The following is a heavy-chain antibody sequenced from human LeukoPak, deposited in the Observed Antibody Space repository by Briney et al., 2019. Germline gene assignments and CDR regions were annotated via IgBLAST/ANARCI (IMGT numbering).Heavy chain of an antibody. CDR3: AKDRRGSYYYRRGTRTYFDY. CDR1: GFTFSSYA. Sequence: SGGSLRLSCAVSGFTFSSYAMNWVRQAPGKGLEWVAFIRYDGSNKYYADSVKGRFTISRDNSKNTLYLQMNSLRAEDTAVYYCAKDRRGSYYYRRGTRTYFDYGGQGTLVTVSS. V-gene: IGHV3-30*02. J-gene: IGHJ4*02. CDR2: IRYDGSNK. D-gene: IGHD1-26*01.